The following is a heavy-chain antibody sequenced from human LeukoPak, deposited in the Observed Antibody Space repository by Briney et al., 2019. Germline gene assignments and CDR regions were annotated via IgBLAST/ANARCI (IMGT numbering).Heavy chain of an antibody. CDR1: GYTFTGYY. CDR3: ARDRRDEMNYGGNFRHYGMDV. D-gene: IGHD4-23*01. CDR2: INPNSGGT. V-gene: IGHV1-2*04. J-gene: IGHJ6*02. Sequence: ASVKVSCKASGYTFTGYYMHWVRQAPGQGLEWMGWINPNSGGTNYAQKFQGWVTMTRDTSISTAYMELSRLRSDDTAVYYCARDRRDEMNYGGNFRHYGMDVWGQGTTVTVSS.